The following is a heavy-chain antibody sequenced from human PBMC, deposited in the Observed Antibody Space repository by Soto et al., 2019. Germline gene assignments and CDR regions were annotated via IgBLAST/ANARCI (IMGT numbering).Heavy chain of an antibody. CDR2: IYYSGST. D-gene: IGHD3-9*01. CDR1: GGSTSSSSYY. J-gene: IGHJ5*02. Sequence: SETLSLTCTVSGGSTSSSSYYWGWIRQPPGKGLEWIGSIYYSGSTYYNPSLKSRVTISVDTSKNQFSLKLSSVTAADTAVYYCARHSVYDTLTGYLNWFDPWGQGTLVTVSS. CDR3: ARHSVYDTLTGYLNWFDP. V-gene: IGHV4-39*01.